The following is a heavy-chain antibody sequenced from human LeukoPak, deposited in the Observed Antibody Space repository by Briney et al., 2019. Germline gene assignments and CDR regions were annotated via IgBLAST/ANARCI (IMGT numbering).Heavy chain of an antibody. J-gene: IGHJ4*02. V-gene: IGHV3-53*01. CDR3: ARDHPRGSGSY. Sequence: GGSLRLSCAASGFTVSSNNMSWVRQAPGKGLEWVSVIYSGGSTYYADSVKGRFTISRDNSKNTLYLQMNSLRAEDTAVYYCARDHPRGSGSYWGQGTLVTVSS. D-gene: IGHD3-22*01. CDR1: GFTVSSNN. CDR2: IYSGGST.